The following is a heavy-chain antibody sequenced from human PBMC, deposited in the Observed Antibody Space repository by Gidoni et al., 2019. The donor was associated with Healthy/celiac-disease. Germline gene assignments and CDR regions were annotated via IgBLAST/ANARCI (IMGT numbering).Heavy chain of an antibody. CDR1: GFTLSRYA. D-gene: IGHD2-15*01. CDR3: AKDVVVTHSDGAFDI. J-gene: IGHJ3*02. V-gene: IGHV3-23*04. Sequence: EVQLVESGGGLVQPGGALRLSCAASGFTLSRYAMSWVRQAPGKGLEWVSDMSGSGGSTYYADSVKGRFTISRDNTKNTLYLQMNSLRAEDTAVYYCAKDVVVTHSDGAFDIWGQGTMVTVSS. CDR2: MSGSGGST.